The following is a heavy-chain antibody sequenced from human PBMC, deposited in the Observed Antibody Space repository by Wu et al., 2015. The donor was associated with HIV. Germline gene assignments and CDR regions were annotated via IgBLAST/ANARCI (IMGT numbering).Heavy chain of an antibody. V-gene: IGHV1-2*02. Sequence: QIHLVQSGTEVQKPGASVNVSCRTSGYSFTAYYFHWVRQSPGQGLQWLGSINPITGAPRYARSVQDRITLTRDTSLNTTYMTLNSLRSDDTAVYFCVRVRDSSGYYDDYFDYWGQGTLVTVSS. CDR1: GYSFTAYY. CDR3: VRVRDSSGYYDDYFDY. CDR2: INPITGAP. D-gene: IGHD3-22*01. J-gene: IGHJ4*02.